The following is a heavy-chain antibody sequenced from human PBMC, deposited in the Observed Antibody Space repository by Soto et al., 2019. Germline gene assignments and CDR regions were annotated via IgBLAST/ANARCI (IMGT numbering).Heavy chain of an antibody. CDR2: IYHSGST. V-gene: IGHV4-4*02. CDR1: GGSISSSHW. D-gene: IGHD5-12*01. Sequence: XETLSLPCAVSGGSISSSHWGSWVRQPPGKGLEWIVEIYHSGSTNYNPSLKSRVTISVDKSKNQFSLKLSSVTAADTAVYYCARERGGYDLGYNWFEPWGQGTLVTV. J-gene: IGHJ5*02. CDR3: ARERGGYDLGYNWFEP.